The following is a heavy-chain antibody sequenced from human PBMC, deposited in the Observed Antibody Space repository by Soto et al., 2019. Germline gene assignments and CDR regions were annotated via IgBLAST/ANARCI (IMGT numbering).Heavy chain of an antibody. Sequence: GGSLRLSCAASGFTFSSYAMNWVRQAPGKGLEWVSVISGSGGSTYYADSVKGRFTISRDSSKNTLYLQMNSLRAEDTAVYYCARDFQPYCSSSSCSENWFDPWGQGTLVTVSS. D-gene: IGHD2-2*01. CDR1: GFTFSSYA. V-gene: IGHV3-23*01. CDR3: ARDFQPYCSSSSCSENWFDP. CDR2: ISGSGGST. J-gene: IGHJ5*02.